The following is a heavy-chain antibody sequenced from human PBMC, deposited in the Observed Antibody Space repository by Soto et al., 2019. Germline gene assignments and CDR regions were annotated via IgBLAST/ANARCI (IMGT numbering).Heavy chain of an antibody. Sequence: EVQLVESGGDLVQPGGSLRLSCAASGGTFSGYWMHWVRRVPGKGLVWVSRIYGDGTTTTYADSVQGRFTISRDTGKNTVYLQMNSLRVDDTGVYFCARSCCGEQNWFGPWGQGTLVTVSS. J-gene: IGHJ5*02. CDR3: ARSCCGEQNWFGP. D-gene: IGHD4-17*01. CDR1: GGTFSGYW. V-gene: IGHV3-74*01. CDR2: IYGDGTTT.